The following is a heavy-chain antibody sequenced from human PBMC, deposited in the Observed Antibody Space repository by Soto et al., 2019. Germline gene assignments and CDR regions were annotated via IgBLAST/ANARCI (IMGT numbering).Heavy chain of an antibody. V-gene: IGHV1-46*01. J-gene: IGHJ6*02. Sequence: ASVKVSCKASGCTFTSYYMHWVRQAPGQGLEWMGIINPSGGSTSYAQKFQGRVTMTRDTSTSTVYMELSSLRSEDTAVYYCARDPIYSNYVYYYVMDVWGQGTTVTVS. CDR1: GCTFTSYY. CDR3: ARDPIYSNYVYYYVMDV. CDR2: INPSGGST. D-gene: IGHD4-4*01.